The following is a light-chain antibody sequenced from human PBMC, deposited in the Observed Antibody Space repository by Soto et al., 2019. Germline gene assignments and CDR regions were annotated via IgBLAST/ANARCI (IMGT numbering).Light chain of an antibody. CDR1: QSLVHSDGNTY. CDR3: MQDKQFSSLT. V-gene: IGKV2-24*01. J-gene: IGKJ4*01. Sequence: DIVMTQTPLSSPVTLGQPASISCRSSQSLVHSDGNTYLSWLQQRPGQPPRLLIYKISNRCSGDPDRLIGSGAETDFTLKISRVEAEDGGVYYCMQDKQFSSLTFGGGTKVAIK. CDR2: KIS.